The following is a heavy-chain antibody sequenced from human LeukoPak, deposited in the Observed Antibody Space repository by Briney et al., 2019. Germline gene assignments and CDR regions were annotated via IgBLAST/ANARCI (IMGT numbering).Heavy chain of an antibody. D-gene: IGHD3-10*01. CDR2: IYYSGST. Sequence: SETLSLTCTVSGGSISSSSYYWGWIRQPPGKGLEWIGSIYYSGSTYYNPSLKSRVTISVDTSKNQFSLKLSSVTAADTAVYYCARGTRYYDSGSYPYYNYYMDVWDKGTTVTVSS. CDR3: ARGTRYYDSGSYPYYNYYMDV. CDR1: GGSISSSSYY. V-gene: IGHV4-39*07. J-gene: IGHJ6*03.